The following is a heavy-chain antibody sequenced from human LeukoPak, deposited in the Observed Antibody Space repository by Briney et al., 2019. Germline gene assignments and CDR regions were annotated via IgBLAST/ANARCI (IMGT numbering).Heavy chain of an antibody. V-gene: IGHV6-1*01. J-gene: IGHJ4*02. CDR3: ATGVHGIAAAGDYYFDY. Sequence: SQTLSLTCAISGDSVSSNSAAWNWIRQSPSRGLEWLGRTYYRSKWYNDYAVSVKSRITINPDTSKNQFSLQLNSVTPEDTAAYYCATGVHGIAAAGDYYFDYWGQGTLVTVSS. CDR2: TYYRSKWYN. D-gene: IGHD6-13*01. CDR1: GDSVSSNSAA.